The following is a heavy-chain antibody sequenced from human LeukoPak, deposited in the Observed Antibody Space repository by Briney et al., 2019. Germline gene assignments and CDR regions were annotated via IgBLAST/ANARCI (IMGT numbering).Heavy chain of an antibody. CDR3: ARLIAAADHFDY. D-gene: IGHD6-13*01. V-gene: IGHV3-23*01. J-gene: IGHJ4*02. CDR2: ISGSGSGT. CDR1: EFTFSSYA. Sequence: AGGSLRLSCAASEFTFSSYAMSWVRQAPGKGLEWVSAISGSGSGTYYADSVKGRFTISRHNSKNTLYLQMNSLRAEDTAVYYCARLIAAADHFDYWGQGTLVTVSS.